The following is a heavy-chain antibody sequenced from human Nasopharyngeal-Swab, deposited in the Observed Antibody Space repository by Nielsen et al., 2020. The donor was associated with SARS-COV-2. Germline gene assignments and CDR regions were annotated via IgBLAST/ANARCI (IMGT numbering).Heavy chain of an antibody. V-gene: IGHV3-11*06. CDR3: ARGVMVQGVNGYYYGMDV. CDR2: ISSSSSYT. Sequence: LSLTCAVYGGSFSDYYMSWIRQAPGKGLEWVSYISSSSSYTNYADSVKGRFTISRDNAKNSLYLQMNSLRAEDTAVYYCARGVMVQGVNGYYYGMDVWGQGTTVTVSS. D-gene: IGHD3-10*01. CDR1: GGSFSDYY. J-gene: IGHJ6*02.